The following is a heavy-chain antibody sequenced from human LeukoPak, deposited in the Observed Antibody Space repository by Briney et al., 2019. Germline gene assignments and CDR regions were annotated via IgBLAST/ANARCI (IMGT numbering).Heavy chain of an antibody. CDR2: IIPILGIA. Sequence: ASVKVSCKASGGTFSSYTISWVRQAPGQGLEWMGRIIPILGIANYAQKFQGRVTITADKSTSTAYMELSSLRSEDTAVYYCASGDSSGPIPYYYYGMDVRGQGTTVTVSS. V-gene: IGHV1-69*02. CDR3: ASGDSSGPIPYYYYGMDV. J-gene: IGHJ6*02. CDR1: GGTFSSYT. D-gene: IGHD3-22*01.